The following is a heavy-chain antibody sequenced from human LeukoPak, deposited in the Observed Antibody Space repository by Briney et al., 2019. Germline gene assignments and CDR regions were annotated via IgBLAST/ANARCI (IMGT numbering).Heavy chain of an antibody. CDR2: IGTAGDT. CDR3: ARVGYYYDSSGYLFDAFDI. D-gene: IGHD3-22*01. Sequence: PGRSLRLSCAASGFTFSRYDMHWVRQATGQGLEWGSAIGTAGDTYYPGSVKGRFTISRENAKNSLYLQMNSLRAGDTAVYYCARVGYYYDSSGYLFDAFDIWGQGTMVTVSS. CDR1: GFTFSRYD. V-gene: IGHV3-13*01. J-gene: IGHJ3*02.